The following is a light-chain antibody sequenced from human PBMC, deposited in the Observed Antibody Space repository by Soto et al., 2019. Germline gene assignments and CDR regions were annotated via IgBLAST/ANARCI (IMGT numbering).Light chain of an antibody. CDR3: RFSLT. CDR2: GAS. CDR1: QSVSSSY. V-gene: IGKV3-20*01. Sequence: EIVLTQSPGTLSLSPGERATLSCRASQSVSSSYLDWYQQTPGQATRLIIYGASSRATGIPDRFSGSGSGTDFSLPVSRLAPEDFAVYYCRFSLTFGQGTKVEIK. J-gene: IGKJ1*01.